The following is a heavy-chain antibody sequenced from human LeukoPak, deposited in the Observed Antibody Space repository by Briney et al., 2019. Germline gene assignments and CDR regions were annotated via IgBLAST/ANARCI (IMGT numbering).Heavy chain of an antibody. Sequence: APVKVSCKASGYTFTGYYMHWVRQSPGQGLEWMGWINPNSGGTNYAQKFQGRVTMTRGTSISTAYMELSRLRSDDTAVYYCATDFYRGRQFDYWGQGTLVTVSS. V-gene: IGHV1-2*02. J-gene: IGHJ4*02. CDR3: ATDFYRGRQFDY. D-gene: IGHD2/OR15-2a*01. CDR2: INPNSGGT. CDR1: GYTFTGYY.